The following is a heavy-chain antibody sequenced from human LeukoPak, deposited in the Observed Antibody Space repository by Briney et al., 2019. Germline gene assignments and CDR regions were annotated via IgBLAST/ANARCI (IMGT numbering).Heavy chain of an antibody. Sequence: GGSLRLSCAASGFTFSSYAMSWVRQPPGKGLEWVSGISGSAGSTHYADSVKGRFTISRDNSKNSLYLQMNSLRDEDTAVYYCARDLAVSYDFWSGYYDSPGFDYWGQGTLVTVSS. D-gene: IGHD3-3*01. CDR3: ARDLAVSYDFWSGYYDSPGFDY. V-gene: IGHV3-23*01. J-gene: IGHJ4*02. CDR1: GFTFSSYA. CDR2: ISGSAGST.